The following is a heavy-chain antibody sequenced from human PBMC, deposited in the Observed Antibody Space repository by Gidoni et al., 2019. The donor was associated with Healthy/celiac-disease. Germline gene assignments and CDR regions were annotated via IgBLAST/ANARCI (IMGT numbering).Heavy chain of an antibody. CDR3: AKEASGGYTAMVGAAGDAFDI. V-gene: IGHV3-23*01. Sequence: EVQLLESGGGLVQPGGSLRLSCAASGFTFSSYAMSWVRQAPGKGLEWVSAISGSGGSTYYADSVKGRFTISRDNSKNTLYLQMNSLRAEDTAVYYCAKEASGGYTAMVGAAGDAFDIWGQGTMVTVSS. CDR1: GFTFSSYA. J-gene: IGHJ3*02. D-gene: IGHD5-18*01. CDR2: ISGSGGST.